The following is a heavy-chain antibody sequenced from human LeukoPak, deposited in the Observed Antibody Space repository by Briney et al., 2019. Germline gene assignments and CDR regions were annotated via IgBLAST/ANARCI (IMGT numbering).Heavy chain of an antibody. D-gene: IGHD3-22*01. V-gene: IGHV3-7*04. CDR3: ARGRRYYDTRGRSYDWFDP. CDR2: IKQDGSEK. CDR1: GFMFSSDW. Sequence: GGSLRLSCEGPGFMFSSDWMSWVRQAPGEGLEWVANIKQDGSEKYYADSVKGRFTISRDNAKHSLYLQMNSLRPEDTAVYYCARGRRYYDTRGRSYDWFDPWGQGTLVTVSS. J-gene: IGHJ5*02.